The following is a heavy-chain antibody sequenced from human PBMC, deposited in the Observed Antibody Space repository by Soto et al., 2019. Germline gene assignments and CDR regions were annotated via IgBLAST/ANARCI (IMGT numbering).Heavy chain of an antibody. V-gene: IGHV1-18*01. D-gene: IGHD2-2*01. CDR1: GYTVTSYG. Sequence: ASVKFSCQSPGYTVTSYGISWARQAPGQGLEWMGWISAYNGNTNYAQKLQGRVTMTKDTSTSTAYMELRSLRSDDKAAYYCARDTSNYFDYWGQGTLVTVSS. CDR3: ARDTSNYFDY. CDR2: ISAYNGNT. J-gene: IGHJ4*02.